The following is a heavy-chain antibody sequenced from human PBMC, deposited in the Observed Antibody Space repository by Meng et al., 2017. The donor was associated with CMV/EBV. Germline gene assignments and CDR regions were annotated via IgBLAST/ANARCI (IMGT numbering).Heavy chain of an antibody. Sequence: LSLTCAASGFTFNIYAMHWVRQAPGKGLDWVTLISPDASHQYYADSVKGRFSISRDNSKNTLYLQMNSLRAEDTAVYYCASDYYDSGGYHPVEFDYWGQGTLVTVPQ. V-gene: IGHV3-30*04. CDR2: ISPDASHQ. J-gene: IGHJ4*02. CDR3: ASDYYDSGGYHPVEFDY. D-gene: IGHD3-22*01. CDR1: GFTFNIYA.